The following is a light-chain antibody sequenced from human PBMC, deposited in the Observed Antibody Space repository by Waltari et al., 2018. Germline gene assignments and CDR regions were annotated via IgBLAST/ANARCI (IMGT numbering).Light chain of an antibody. V-gene: IGKV3-20*01. CDR3: QHYVTLPVT. CDR2: HAS. CDR1: QSISKY. Sequence: EIVLTQSPGTLSLSSGERATLSCRTSQSISKYLAWYQQKPGQAPRLLIYHASSRATGIPVRFSGSGSGTDFSLTISRLEPEDFAVYYCQHYVTLPVTFGQGTKVEIK. J-gene: IGKJ1*01.